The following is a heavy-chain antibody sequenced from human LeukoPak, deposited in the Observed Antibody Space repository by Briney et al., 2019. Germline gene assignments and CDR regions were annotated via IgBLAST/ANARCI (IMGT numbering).Heavy chain of an antibody. CDR3: HIPKTRGFDY. D-gene: IGHD2-2*02. J-gene: IGHJ4*02. CDR1: GFNFRSFL. V-gene: IGHV3-7*01. Sequence: GGSLRLSCAASGFNFRSFLMSWIRQTPGKGLEWVANIRQDGSETYYVDSVRGRFTIYRDNANNSLYLHMSSLRAEDSAVYYCHIPKTRGFDYWGQGTLVTVSS. CDR2: IRQDGSET.